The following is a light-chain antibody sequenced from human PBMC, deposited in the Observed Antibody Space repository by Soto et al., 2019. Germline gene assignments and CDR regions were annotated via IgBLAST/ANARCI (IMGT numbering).Light chain of an antibody. CDR3: SSYTSSSTSYV. V-gene: IGLV2-14*01. Sequence: QSALTQPASVSGSPGQSITISCTGTSSDVGGYNYVSWYQQHPGKAPKLMIYEVSTRPSGVSNRFSGSKSGNTASLTISGLQDEDEADYYCSSYTSSSTSYVFGPGTKVTVL. CDR1: SSDVGGYNY. J-gene: IGLJ1*01. CDR2: EVS.